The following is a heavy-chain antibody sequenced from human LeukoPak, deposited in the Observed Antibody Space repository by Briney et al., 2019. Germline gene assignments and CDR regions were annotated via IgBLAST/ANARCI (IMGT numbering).Heavy chain of an antibody. V-gene: IGHV3-21*01. D-gene: IGHD3-9*01. CDR2: ISSSSSYI. J-gene: IGHJ4*02. CDR1: GFTFSSYS. CDR3: ARDVIDFDWLVAY. Sequence: GGSLRLSCAASGFTFSSYSMNWVRQAPGKGLEWVSSISSSSSYIYYADSVKGRFTISRDNAKNPLYLQMNSLRAEDTAVYYCARDVIDFDWLVAYWGQGPLVTVPS.